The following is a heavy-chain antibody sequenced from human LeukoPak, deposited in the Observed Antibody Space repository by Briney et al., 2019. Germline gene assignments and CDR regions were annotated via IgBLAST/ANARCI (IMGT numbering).Heavy chain of an antibody. Sequence: GGSLRLSCAASGFTFSSYSMNWVRQAPGKGLEWVSSISSSSSYIYYADSVKGRFTISRDNAKNSLYLQMNSLRAEDTAVYYCARGGYSSSWGKKWGAVYYYYMDVWGKGTTVTVSS. CDR2: ISSSSSYI. V-gene: IGHV3-21*04. CDR1: GFTFSSYS. J-gene: IGHJ6*03. D-gene: IGHD6-13*01. CDR3: ARGGYSSSWGKKWGAVYYYYMDV.